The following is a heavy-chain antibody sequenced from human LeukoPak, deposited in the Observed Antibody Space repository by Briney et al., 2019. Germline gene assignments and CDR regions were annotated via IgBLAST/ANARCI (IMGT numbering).Heavy chain of an antibody. J-gene: IGHJ4*02. CDR1: GYTFTSYG. V-gene: IGHV1-18*01. Sequence: ASVEVSCKASGYTFTSYGISWVRQAPGQGLEWMGWISAYNGNTNYAQKLQGRVTMTTDTSTSTAYMELRSLRSDDTAVYYCARQLMDSSGWYYYFDYWGQGTLVTVSS. D-gene: IGHD6-19*01. CDR2: ISAYNGNT. CDR3: ARQLMDSSGWYYYFDY.